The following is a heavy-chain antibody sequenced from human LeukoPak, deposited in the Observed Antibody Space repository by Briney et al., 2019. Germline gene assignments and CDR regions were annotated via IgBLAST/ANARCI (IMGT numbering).Heavy chain of an antibody. CDR1: GFTFSSYG. CDR3: AKALLYSNYGYFDY. CDR2: IRYDGSNK. V-gene: IGHV3-30*02. J-gene: IGHJ4*02. D-gene: IGHD4-11*01. Sequence: GGSLRLSCAASGFTFSSYGMHWVRQAPGKRLEWVAFIRYDGSNKYYADSVKGRFTISRDNSKNTLYLQMNSLRAEDTAVYYCAKALLYSNYGYFDYWGQGTLVTVSS.